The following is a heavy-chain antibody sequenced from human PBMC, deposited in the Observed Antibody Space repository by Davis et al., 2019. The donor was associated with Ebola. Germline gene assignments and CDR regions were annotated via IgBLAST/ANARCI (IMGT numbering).Heavy chain of an antibody. J-gene: IGHJ4*02. CDR3: ASSRTTRSYYFDY. CDR1: GFAVDSRY. D-gene: IGHD4-17*01. CDR2: IYSGDNR. Sequence: GGSLRLSCAASGFAVDSRYLIWVRQAPGKGLEWVSSIYSGDNRNYADSVKGRCTISRDNSKNTLYLQMNSLRAEDTAVYYCASSRTTRSYYFDYWGQGTLVTVSS. V-gene: IGHV3-53*01.